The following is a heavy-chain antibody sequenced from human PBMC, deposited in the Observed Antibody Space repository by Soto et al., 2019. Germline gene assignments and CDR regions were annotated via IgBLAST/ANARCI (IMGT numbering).Heavy chain of an antibody. V-gene: IGHV4-59*01. D-gene: IGHD3-10*01. CDR2: IYYSGST. Sequence: TSETLSLTCTVSGGSISSYYWSWIRQPPGKGLEWIGYIYYSGSTNYNPSLKSRVTISVDTSKNQFSLKLSSVTAADTAVYYCARDKGSRGFDPWGQGTLVTVSS. CDR1: GGSISSYY. J-gene: IGHJ5*02. CDR3: ARDKGSRGFDP.